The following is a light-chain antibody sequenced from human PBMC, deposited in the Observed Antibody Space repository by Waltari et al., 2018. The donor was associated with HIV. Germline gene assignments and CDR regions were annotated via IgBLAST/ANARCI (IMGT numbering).Light chain of an antibody. Sequence: DIVMTQSPDSLAVSLGDRAPISCKSSQSVLYSSNNKNYLAWYQQKPGQPPKLLIYWASTRESGVPDRFSGSGSGTDFTLTISSLQAEDVAVYYCQQYYSTPITFGQGTRLEIK. CDR3: QQYYSTPIT. CDR1: QSVLYSSNNKNY. CDR2: WAS. V-gene: IGKV4-1*01. J-gene: IGKJ5*01.